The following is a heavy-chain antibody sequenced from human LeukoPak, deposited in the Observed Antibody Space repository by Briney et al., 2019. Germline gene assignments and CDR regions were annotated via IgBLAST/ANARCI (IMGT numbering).Heavy chain of an antibody. Sequence: PGGSLRLSCAASGFTFSSYEMNWVRQAPGKGLEWVSYISSSGSTIYYADSVKGRFTISRDNAKNSLYLQMNSLRAEDTAVYYCARDSFGSSGYYYPGAFDIWGQGTMVTVSS. CDR2: ISSSGSTI. J-gene: IGHJ3*02. V-gene: IGHV3-48*03. CDR3: ARDSFGSSGYYYPGAFDI. D-gene: IGHD3-22*01. CDR1: GFTFSSYE.